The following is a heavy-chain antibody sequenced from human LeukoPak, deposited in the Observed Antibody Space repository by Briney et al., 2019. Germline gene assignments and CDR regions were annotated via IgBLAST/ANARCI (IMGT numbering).Heavy chain of an antibody. CDR1: GFTFSSYG. J-gene: IGHJ4*02. CDR3: ASPFYGDSGSPDY. D-gene: IGHD4-17*01. CDR2: ISYDGSNK. Sequence: PGGSLRLSCAASGFTFSSYGMHWVRQAPGKGLEWVAVISYDGSNKYYADSVKGRFTISRDNSKNTLYLQMNSLRAEDTAVYYCASPFYGDSGSPDYWGQGTLVTVSS. V-gene: IGHV3-30*03.